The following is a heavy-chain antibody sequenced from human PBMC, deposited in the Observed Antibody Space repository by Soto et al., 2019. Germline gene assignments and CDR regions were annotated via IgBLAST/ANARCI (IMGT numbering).Heavy chain of an antibody. CDR2: FDPEDGET. Sequence: ASVKVSCKVSGYTLTELSMHWVRQAPGKGLEWMGGFDPEDGETIYAQKFQGRVTMTEDTSTDTAYMELSSLRSEDTAVYYCATDSRLPSPSPNYYYYYMDVWGKGTTVTVSS. D-gene: IGHD6-6*01. CDR1: GYTLTELS. V-gene: IGHV1-24*01. J-gene: IGHJ6*03. CDR3: ATDSRLPSPSPNYYYYYMDV.